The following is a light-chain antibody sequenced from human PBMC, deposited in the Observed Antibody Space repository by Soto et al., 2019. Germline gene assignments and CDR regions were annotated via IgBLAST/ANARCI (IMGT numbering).Light chain of an antibody. J-gene: IGLJ2*01. CDR2: SND. CDR3: ATWDDSLNVV. V-gene: IGLV1-44*01. CDR1: TSNIGTNT. Sequence: QSVLTQSPSASGTPGQRVSISCSGSTSNIGTNTVSWYQHVPGTAPKLLIYSNDQRPSAVPGRFSGSKSGTSASLAISGLLSVDEADYYCATWDDSLNVVFGGGTKLTVL.